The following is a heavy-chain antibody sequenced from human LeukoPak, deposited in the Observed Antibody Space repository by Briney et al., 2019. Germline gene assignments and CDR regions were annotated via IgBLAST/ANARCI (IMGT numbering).Heavy chain of an antibody. CDR2: ISSSGSTI. CDR3: AELGITMIGGV. Sequence: PGGSLRLSCAVSGFTFSDYYMSWIRQAPGKGLEWVSYISSSGSTIYYADSVKGRFTVSRDNSKNTLYLQMNSLRAEDTAVYYCAELGITMIGGVWGKGTTVTISS. V-gene: IGHV3-11*04. CDR1: GFTFSDYY. J-gene: IGHJ6*04. D-gene: IGHD3-10*02.